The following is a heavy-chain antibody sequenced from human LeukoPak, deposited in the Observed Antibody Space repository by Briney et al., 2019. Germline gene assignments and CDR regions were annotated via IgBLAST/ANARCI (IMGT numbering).Heavy chain of an antibody. J-gene: IGHJ4*02. D-gene: IGHD1-26*01. CDR1: GFTFSSYG. V-gene: IGHV3-30*02. CDR2: IRYDGSNK. Sequence: GGSLRLSCAASGFTFSSYGMHWVRQAPGKGLEWVAFIRYDGSNKYYADSVKGRFTISRDNSKNTLYLQMNSLRAEDTAVYYCASDMGATCRRCFDNWGQGTRVSVSS. CDR3: ASDMGATCRRCFDN.